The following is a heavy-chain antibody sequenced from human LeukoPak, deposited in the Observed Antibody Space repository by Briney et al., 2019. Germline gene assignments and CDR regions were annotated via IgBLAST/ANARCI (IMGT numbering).Heavy chain of an antibody. D-gene: IGHD6-13*01. V-gene: IGHV3-74*01. J-gene: IGHJ4*02. CDR1: GFTFSSYW. Sequence: GGSLRLSCAASGFTFSSYWIHWVRQAPGEGLVWVSRINSDGSSTSYADSVKGRFTISRDNAKNTLYLQMSSLRAEDTAVYYCARRGTAGTGDYWGQGTLVTVSS. CDR3: ARRGTAGTGDY. CDR2: INSDGSST.